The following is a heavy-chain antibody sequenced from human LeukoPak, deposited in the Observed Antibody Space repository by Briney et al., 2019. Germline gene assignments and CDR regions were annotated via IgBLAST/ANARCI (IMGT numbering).Heavy chain of an antibody. D-gene: IGHD3-10*01. Sequence: SETLSLTCTVSGGSISSSSYYWGWIRQPPGKGLEWIGSIYYSGSTYYNPSLKSRVTISVDTSKNQFSLELSSVTAADTAVYYCASLRRGFITHGYYFDYWGQGTLVTVSS. CDR1: GGSISSSSYY. CDR3: ASLRRGFITHGYYFDY. CDR2: IYYSGST. V-gene: IGHV4-39*01. J-gene: IGHJ4*02.